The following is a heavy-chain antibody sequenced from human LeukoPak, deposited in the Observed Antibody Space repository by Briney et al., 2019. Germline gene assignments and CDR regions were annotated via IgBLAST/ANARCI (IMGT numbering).Heavy chain of an antibody. J-gene: IGHJ6*02. D-gene: IGHD2-15*01. CDR1: GYTFTSYY. CDR2: INPSGGST. Sequence: ASVKVSCKASGYTFTSYYMHWVRQAPGQGLEWMGIINPSGGSTSYAQKFQGRVTMTRDTSTSTVYMELSSLRSEDTAVYYCARGGNCSGGSCSVWGYYYYGMDVWGQGTTVTVSS. V-gene: IGHV1-46*01. CDR3: ARGGNCSGGSCSVWGYYYYGMDV.